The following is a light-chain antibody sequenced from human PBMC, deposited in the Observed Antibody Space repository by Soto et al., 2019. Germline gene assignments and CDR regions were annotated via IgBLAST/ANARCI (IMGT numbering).Light chain of an antibody. CDR1: QGISTY. Sequence: DIQLTQSPSFLSASVGDRVTMTCRASQGISTYLAWYQQKPGKAPKLLIYAASTFQSGVPSRFSGSGSGTEFALAISSLQPEDFATYYCQQLITYPQTFGQGTKVDIK. V-gene: IGKV1-9*01. CDR3: QQLITYPQT. J-gene: IGKJ1*01. CDR2: AAS.